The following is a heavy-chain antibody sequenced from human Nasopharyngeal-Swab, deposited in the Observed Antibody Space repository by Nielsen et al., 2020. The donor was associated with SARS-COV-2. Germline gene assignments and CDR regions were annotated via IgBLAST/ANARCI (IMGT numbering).Heavy chain of an antibody. D-gene: IGHD4-17*01. CDR3: YGGYDAFDI. CDR2: ISYDGSNK. V-gene: IGHV3-30*03. Sequence: WIRQPPGKGLEWVAVISYDGSNKYYADSVKGRFTISRDNSKNTLYLQMNSPRAEDTAVYYCYGGYDAFDIWGQGTMVTVSS. J-gene: IGHJ3*02.